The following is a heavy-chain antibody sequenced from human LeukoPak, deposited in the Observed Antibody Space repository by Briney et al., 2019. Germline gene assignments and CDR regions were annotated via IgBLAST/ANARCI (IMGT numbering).Heavy chain of an antibody. CDR2: INQDGGEK. CDR3: ARGDKFSGDY. Sequence: GGSLKLSCAASGFTFSTYWMSWVRQAPGKGLEWVANINQDGGEKYYVDSVKGRFTISRDNAKNSLYLQMNSLRAEDTAVYYCARGDKFSGDYWGQGTLVTVSS. D-gene: IGHD2-15*01. J-gene: IGHJ4*02. CDR1: GFTFSTYW. V-gene: IGHV3-7*04.